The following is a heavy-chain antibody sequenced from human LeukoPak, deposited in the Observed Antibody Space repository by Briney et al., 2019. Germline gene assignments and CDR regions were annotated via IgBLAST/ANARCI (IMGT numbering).Heavy chain of an antibody. J-gene: IGHJ4*02. CDR2: IYYSGST. CDR1: GGSISSYS. CDR3: AKWGYGGNLDY. D-gene: IGHD4-23*01. V-gene: IGHV4-59*01. Sequence: SETLSLTCTVSGGSISSYSWSWIRQPPGKGLEWIGYIYYSGSTNYNPSLKSRVTISVDTSKNQFSLKLSSVTAADTAVYYCAKWGYGGNLDYWGQGTLVTVSS.